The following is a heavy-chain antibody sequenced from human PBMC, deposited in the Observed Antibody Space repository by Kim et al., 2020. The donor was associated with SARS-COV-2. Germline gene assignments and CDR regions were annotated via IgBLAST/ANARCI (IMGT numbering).Heavy chain of an antibody. V-gene: IGHV1-3*01. CDR1: GYTFTSYA. J-gene: IGHJ5*02. CDR3: AGGQIVVVPAAIFAWFDP. CDR2: INAGNGNT. D-gene: IGHD2-2*01. Sequence: ASVKVSCKASGYTFTSYAMHWVRQAPGQRLEWMGWINAGNGNTKYSQKFQGRVTITRDTSASTAYMELSSLRSEDTAVYYCAGGQIVVVPAAIFAWFDPWGQGTRLTVPS.